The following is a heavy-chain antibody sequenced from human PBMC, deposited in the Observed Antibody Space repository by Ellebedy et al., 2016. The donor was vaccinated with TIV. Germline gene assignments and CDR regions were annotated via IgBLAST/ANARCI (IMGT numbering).Heavy chain of an antibody. Sequence: GGSLRLSXATSGLRLGDFFMSWVRQAPGRGLQWVSTISAGGDDTYLADSVKGRFTISRDNSRNILYLQMSSLRDEDSAIYYSREGHYSDVWGQGAQVTVSA. CDR1: GLRLGDFF. CDR3: REGHYSDV. J-gene: IGHJ4*02. CDR2: ISAGGDDT. V-gene: IGHV3-23*01.